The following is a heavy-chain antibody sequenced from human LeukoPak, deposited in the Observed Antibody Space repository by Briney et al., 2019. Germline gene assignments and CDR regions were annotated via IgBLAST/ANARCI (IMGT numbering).Heavy chain of an antibody. D-gene: IGHD3-9*01. J-gene: IGHJ5*02. CDR3: ARDYTGYFP. CDR2: LGKSGSTI. CDR1: GFTLSDYN. V-gene: IGHV3-48*01. Sequence: GGSLRLSCLVSGFTLSDYNMNWVRQAPGKGLEWVAYLGKSGSTIYYADSVKGRFTIYRDRAKSSLYLQLNSLGAEDTAVYYCARDYTGYFPWGQGTLVIVSS.